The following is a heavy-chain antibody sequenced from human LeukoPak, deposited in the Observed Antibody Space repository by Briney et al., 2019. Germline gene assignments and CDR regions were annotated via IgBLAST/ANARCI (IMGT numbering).Heavy chain of an antibody. J-gene: IGHJ5*02. V-gene: IGHV1-69*13. CDR3: ASFAQLAHCSNGNCYGWFDP. D-gene: IGHD2-15*01. CDR1: GGTFNNYA. Sequence: ASVKVSCKASGGTFNNYAINWVRQAPGQGLEWIGGIIVVFGTTDYAHRFQGRVTIIADESTSTVHMELSSLRSEDTAVYYCASFAQLAHCSNGNCYGWFDPWGQGTPVIVSS. CDR2: IIVVFGTT.